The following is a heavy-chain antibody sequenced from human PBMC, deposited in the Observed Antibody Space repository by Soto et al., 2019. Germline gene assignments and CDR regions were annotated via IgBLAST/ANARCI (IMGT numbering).Heavy chain of an antibody. CDR3: ARDVERRFGELLIYYYGMDV. CDR2: INPSGGST. CDR1: GYTFTSYG. Sequence: GASVKVSCKASGYTFTSYGISWVRQAPGQGLEWMGIINPSGGSTSYAQKFQGRVTMTRDTSTSTVYMELSSLRSEDTAVYYCARDVERRFGELLIYYYGMDVWGQGTTVTVSS. V-gene: IGHV1-46*01. J-gene: IGHJ6*02. D-gene: IGHD3-10*01.